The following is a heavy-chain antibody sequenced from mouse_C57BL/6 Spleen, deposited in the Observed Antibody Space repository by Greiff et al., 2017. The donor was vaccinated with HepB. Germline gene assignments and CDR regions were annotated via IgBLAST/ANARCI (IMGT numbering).Heavy chain of an antibody. V-gene: IGHV3-6*01. CDR2: ISYDGSN. CDR1: GYSITSGYY. Sequence: DVKLQESGPGLVKPSQSLSLTCSVTGYSITSGYYWNWIRQFPGNKLEWMGYISYDGSNNYNPSLKNRISITRDTSKNQFFLKLNSVTTEDTATYYCARVPYYYGSRYFDYWGQGTTLTVSS. CDR3: ARVPYYYGSRYFDY. J-gene: IGHJ2*01. D-gene: IGHD1-1*01.